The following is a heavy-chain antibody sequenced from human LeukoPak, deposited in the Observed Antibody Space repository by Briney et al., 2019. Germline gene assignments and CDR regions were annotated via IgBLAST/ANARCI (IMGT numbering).Heavy chain of an antibody. D-gene: IGHD2-2*01. CDR2: IHFDGSTK. CDR3: AKDQCTRTSCDGYPGY. Sequence: GGSLRLSCAASGFTFSSYGMHWVRQAPGKGLEWVAFIHFDGSTKYSGDSVQGRFTISRDNSRNILYLQMNNLRPEDTAFYYCAKDQCTRTSCDGYPGYWRQGTLVTVSS. J-gene: IGHJ4*02. CDR1: GFTFSSYG. V-gene: IGHV3-30*02.